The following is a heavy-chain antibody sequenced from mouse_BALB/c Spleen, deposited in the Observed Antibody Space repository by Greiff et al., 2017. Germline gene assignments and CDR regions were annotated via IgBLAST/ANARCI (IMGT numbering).Heavy chain of an antibody. J-gene: IGHJ3*01. Sequence: EVHLVESGGGLVQPGGSLKLSCAASGFTFSSYGMSWVRQTPDKRLELVATINSNGGSTYYPDSVKGRFTISRDNAKNTLYLQMSSLKSEDTAMYYCARVYGSSLFAYWGQGTLVTVSA. V-gene: IGHV5-6-3*01. CDR3: ARVYGSSLFAY. D-gene: IGHD1-1*01. CDR2: INSNGGST. CDR1: GFTFSSYG.